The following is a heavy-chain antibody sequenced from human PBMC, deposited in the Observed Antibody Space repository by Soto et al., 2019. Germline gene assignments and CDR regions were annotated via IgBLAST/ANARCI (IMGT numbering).Heavy chain of an antibody. CDR1: GFTFSSHT. V-gene: IGHV3-48*02. CDR2: ITSTSSTK. J-gene: IGHJ6*02. Sequence: VGSLRLSGAASGFTFSSHTMNWVRQAPGKGLEWISYITSTSSTKNYADSVKGRFTISRDNANNSLYLQMNSLRDEDTAVYYCARRITMVRGPYYYYAMDVWGQGTTVTVSS. CDR3: ARRITMVRGPYYYYAMDV. D-gene: IGHD3-10*01.